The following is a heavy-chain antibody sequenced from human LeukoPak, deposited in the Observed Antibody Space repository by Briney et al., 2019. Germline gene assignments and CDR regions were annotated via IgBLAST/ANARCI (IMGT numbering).Heavy chain of an antibody. CDR2: ITTNGSST. CDR3: AREPAGYVDY. Sequence: GGSLRLSCAASGFTFSSFAMNWVRQAPGMGLEWVAVITTNGSSTSYADSVKGRFTISRDNSKNTLYLQMNNLRAEDTALYYCAREPAGYVDYWGQGILVTVSS. D-gene: IGHD6-13*01. J-gene: IGHJ4*02. CDR1: GFTFSSFA. V-gene: IGHV3-23*01.